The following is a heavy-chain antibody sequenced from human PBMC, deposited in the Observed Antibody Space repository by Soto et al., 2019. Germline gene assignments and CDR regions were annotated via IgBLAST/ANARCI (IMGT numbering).Heavy chain of an antibody. V-gene: IGHV1-18*01. D-gene: IGHD1-26*01. CDR2: ISAYNGNT. CDR3: ASGTVGIMEV. CDR1: GGTFSNHA. Sequence: ASVKVSCKASGGTFSNHAINWVRQAPGQGLEWMGWISAYNGNTNYAQKLQGRVTMTTDTSTSTAYMELRSLRSDDTAVYYCASGTVGIMEVWGQGTTVTVSS. J-gene: IGHJ6*02.